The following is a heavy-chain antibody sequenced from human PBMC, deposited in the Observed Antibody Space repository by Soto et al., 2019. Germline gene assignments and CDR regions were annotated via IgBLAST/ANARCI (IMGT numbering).Heavy chain of an antibody. D-gene: IGHD6-19*01. J-gene: IGHJ4*02. Sequence: GAAVKVSCKASRYTFTSYAMHWVRQAPGQRLEWMGWIDAGNGNTKYSQKFQGRVTITRDTSASTAYMELSSLRSEDTAVYYCAREMGPGGCYSENDYWGQGAVVAVS. CDR2: IDAGNGNT. CDR3: AREMGPGGCYSENDY. CDR1: RYTFTSYA. V-gene: IGHV1-3*01.